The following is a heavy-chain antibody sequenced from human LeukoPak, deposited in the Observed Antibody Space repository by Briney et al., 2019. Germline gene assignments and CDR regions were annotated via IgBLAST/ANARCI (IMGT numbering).Heavy chain of an antibody. V-gene: IGHV4-34*01. J-gene: IGHJ6*02. D-gene: IGHD5-18*01. CDR2: INHSGST. CDR3: AGIQLWSTATDYYYYGMDV. Sequence: SETLSLTCAVHGGSFSGYYWSWIRQPPGKGLEWIGEINHSGSTNYNPSLKSRVTISVDTSKNQFSLKLSSVTAADTAVYYCAGIQLWSTATDYYYYGMDVWGQGTTVTVSS. CDR1: GGSFSGYY.